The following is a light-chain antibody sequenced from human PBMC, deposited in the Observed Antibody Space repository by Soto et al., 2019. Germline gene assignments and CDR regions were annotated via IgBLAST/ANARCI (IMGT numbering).Light chain of an antibody. V-gene: IGKV3-11*01. CDR1: QSVSIY. CDR3: QHRNSYPLT. Sequence: EIVWTQSAATRSFARGERAALSCRASQSVSIYLAWYQQKPGQAPRLLIYDASSRATGIPARFSGSGSGTEFTLTISSLQPEDLATYYCQHRNSYPLTFGGGTKVDIK. CDR2: DAS. J-gene: IGKJ4*01.